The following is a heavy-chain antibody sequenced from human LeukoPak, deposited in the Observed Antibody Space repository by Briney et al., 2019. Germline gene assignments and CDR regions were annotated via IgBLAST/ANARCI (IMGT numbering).Heavy chain of an antibody. CDR2: ISGRGGST. Sequence: PGGCLRLSRAASGFTLSSYAMSWVRQAPGKGVGWVSAISGRGGSTYYADSVRGRFTLSRDNSKNTLYLQMSSPRAEDTAEYYCAKILKYFDSVYAFDGWGQGTMVTVSS. V-gene: IGHV3-23*01. CDR3: AKILKYFDSVYAFDG. J-gene: IGHJ3*01. CDR1: GFTLSSYA. D-gene: IGHD3-22*01.